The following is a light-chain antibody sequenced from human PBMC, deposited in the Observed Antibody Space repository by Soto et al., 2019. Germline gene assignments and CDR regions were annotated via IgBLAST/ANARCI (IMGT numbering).Light chain of an antibody. CDR3: QRRSEWPVS. J-gene: IGKJ5*01. V-gene: IGKV3D-20*02. CDR2: GAS. CDR1: QSVSTNY. Sequence: EVVLTQSPGTLSLSPGERATLSCRASQSVSTNYLAWYQQKPGQAPRLLIYGASIRATGIPDRFSGSGSGTACTLTISTLEPEDFAVYYCQRRSEWPVSCGQGTRLEIK.